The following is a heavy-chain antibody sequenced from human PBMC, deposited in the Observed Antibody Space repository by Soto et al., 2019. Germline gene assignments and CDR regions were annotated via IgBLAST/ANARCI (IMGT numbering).Heavy chain of an antibody. CDR2: FDPEDGET. CDR3: ATPFSHYCSSTSCHNY. V-gene: IGHV1-24*01. Sequence: ASVKVSCKVSGYTLTELSMHWVRQAPGKGLEWMGGFDPEDGETIYAQKFQGRVTMTEDTSTDTAYMELSSLRSEDTAVYYCATPFSHYCSSTSCHNYWGQGTLVTV. D-gene: IGHD2-2*02. J-gene: IGHJ4*02. CDR1: GYTLTELS.